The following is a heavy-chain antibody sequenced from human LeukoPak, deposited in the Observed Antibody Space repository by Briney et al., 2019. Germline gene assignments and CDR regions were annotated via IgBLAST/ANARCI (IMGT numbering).Heavy chain of an antibody. V-gene: IGHV3-9*01. D-gene: IGHD1-26*01. J-gene: IGHJ4*02. CDR3: AKDIRRYSGSYCFDY. CDR2: ISWNSGSI. Sequence: GRSLRLSCAASGFTFDDYAMYWVRQAPGKGLEWVSGISWNSGSIGYADSVKGRFTISRDNAKNSLYLQMNSLRAEDTALYYCAKDIRRYSGSYCFDYWGQGTLVTVSS. CDR1: GFTFDDYA.